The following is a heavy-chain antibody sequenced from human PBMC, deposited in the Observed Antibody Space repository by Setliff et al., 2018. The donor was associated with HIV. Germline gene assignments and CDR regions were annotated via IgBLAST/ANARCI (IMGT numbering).Heavy chain of an antibody. CDR1: GGSFSDYY. V-gene: IGHV4-34*01. CDR2: IDHRGRP. Sequence: PSETLSLTCGIYGGSFSDYYWSWIRQPPGKGLEWIGEIDHRGRPKYNPSLNSRVTMSVDKSRNQFSLKVSSVTAADTAVYYCARGVRWELPQGFDHWGQGSQVTVSS. J-gene: IGHJ4*02. CDR3: ARGVRWELPQGFDH. D-gene: IGHD1-26*01.